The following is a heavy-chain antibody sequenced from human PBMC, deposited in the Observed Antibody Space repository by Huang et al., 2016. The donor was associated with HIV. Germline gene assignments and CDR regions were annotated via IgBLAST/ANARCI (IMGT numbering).Heavy chain of an antibody. CDR3: AHLPEPSSPWTDY. J-gene: IGHJ4*02. Sequence: EVHLVESGGGLVQPGRSLRLSCGASGFTFDDFSMHWVRKRPWKGLDYVSGITGDSDRVFYAASVKGRCTISRDNAKNSLYLQMNSLRVGDTALYYCAHLPEPSSPWTDYWGQGTLVTVSS. V-gene: IGHV3-9*01. CDR1: GFTFDDFS. D-gene: IGHD1-1*01. CDR2: ITGDSDRV.